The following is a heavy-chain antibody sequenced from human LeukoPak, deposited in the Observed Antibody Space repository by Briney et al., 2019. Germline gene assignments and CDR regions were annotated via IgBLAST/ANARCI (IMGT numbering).Heavy chain of an antibody. V-gene: IGHV1-2*06. Sequence: ASVKVSCKASGYTFTGYYMHWVRQALGQGLEWMGRINPNSGGTNYAQKFQGRVTMTRDTSISTAYMELSRLRSDDTAVYYCARAFRIAARPADYWGQGTLVTVSS. CDR2: INPNSGGT. CDR1: GYTFTGYY. CDR3: ARAFRIAARPADY. J-gene: IGHJ4*02. D-gene: IGHD6-6*01.